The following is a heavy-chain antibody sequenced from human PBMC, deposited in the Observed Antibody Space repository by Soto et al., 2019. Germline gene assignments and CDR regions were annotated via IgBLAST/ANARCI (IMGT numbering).Heavy chain of an antibody. CDR1: GYSFTSYW. J-gene: IGHJ5*02. V-gene: IGHV5-51*01. D-gene: IGHD2-2*03. CDR2: IYPGDSDT. CDR3: ARRGVKGGVGYCSSPSCYPNWFDP. Sequence: GESLKISCKGSGYSFTSYWIGWVRQMPGKGLEWMGIIYPGDSDTRYSPSFQGQVTISADKSISTAYLQWSSLKASDTAMYYCARRGVKGGVGYCSSPSCYPNWFDPWGQGTLVTVSS.